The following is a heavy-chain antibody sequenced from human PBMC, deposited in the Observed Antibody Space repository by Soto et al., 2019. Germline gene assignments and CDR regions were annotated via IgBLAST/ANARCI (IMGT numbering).Heavy chain of an antibody. CDR2: INAANGNT. J-gene: IGHJ4*02. CDR1: GYTFTMYA. Sequence: QVQLVQSGAEVKKPGASVRVSCEASGYTFTMYAIHWVRQAPGQRLEWMGWINAANGNTKSSQKFQGRVSITRDTSASTAYMELSSLRSEDTALYYCARDQRRDYDFWSGYSQGFDYWGQGTLVIVSS. V-gene: IGHV1-3*01. CDR3: ARDQRRDYDFWSGYSQGFDY. D-gene: IGHD3-3*01.